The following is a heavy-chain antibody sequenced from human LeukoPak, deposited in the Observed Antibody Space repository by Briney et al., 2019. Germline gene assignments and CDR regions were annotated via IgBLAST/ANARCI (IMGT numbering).Heavy chain of an antibody. CDR1: GGSISSSSYY. CDR2: IYYSGST. D-gene: IGHD3-22*01. CDR3: ARQYSSGYYSCFDY. V-gene: IGHV4-39*01. Sequence: SETLSLTCTVSGGSISSSSYYWGWIRQPPGKGLEWIGSIYYSGSTYYNPSLKSRVTISVDTSKNQFSLKLSSVTAADTAVYYCARQYSSGYYSCFDYWGQGTLVTVSS. J-gene: IGHJ4*02.